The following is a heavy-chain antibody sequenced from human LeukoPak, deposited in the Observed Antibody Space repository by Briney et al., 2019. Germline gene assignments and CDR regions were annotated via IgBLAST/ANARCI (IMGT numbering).Heavy chain of an antibody. J-gene: IGHJ4*02. CDR3: AKAGGYTNGWYDY. D-gene: IGHD6-19*01. CDR1: EFTFDDYA. V-gene: IGHV3-9*01. Sequence: PGRSLRLSCAASEFTFDDYAMHWVRQAPGKGLEWVSGISWNSASIGHADSVKGRFTISRDNAKNSLYLQMNSLRADDTALYYCAKAGGYTNGWYDYWGQGTLVTVSS. CDR2: ISWNSASI.